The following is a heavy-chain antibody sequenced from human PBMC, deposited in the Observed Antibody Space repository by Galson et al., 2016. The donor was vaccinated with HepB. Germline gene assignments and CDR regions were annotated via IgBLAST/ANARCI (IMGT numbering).Heavy chain of an antibody. CDR2: INSDGSST. CDR1: GFTFSSSW. V-gene: IGHV3-74*01. D-gene: IGHD5-24*01. CDR3: ARRMATITSFDY. J-gene: IGHJ4*02. Sequence: SLRLSCAASGFTFSSSWTHWGRQAPGKGLVWVSRINSDGSSTSYADSVKGRFTISRDNAKNTLYLQMNSLRAEDTAVYYCARRMATITSFDYWGQGTLVTVSS.